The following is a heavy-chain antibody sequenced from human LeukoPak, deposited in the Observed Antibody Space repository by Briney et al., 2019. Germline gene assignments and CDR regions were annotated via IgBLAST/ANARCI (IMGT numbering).Heavy chain of an antibody. CDR2: RWYDGSNK. J-gene: IGHJ5*02. Sequence: GESLQISCASSGFTFSSYGMHGGRPAPGKGVEGVAVRWYDGSNKYEADSVKGRFTISRDNSKDTLYLQMNSLRAEDTAVYYCARVAVAGNLNNWFDPWGQGTLVTVSS. V-gene: IGHV3-33*01. D-gene: IGHD6-19*01. CDR1: GFTFSSYG. CDR3: ARVAVAGNLNNWFDP.